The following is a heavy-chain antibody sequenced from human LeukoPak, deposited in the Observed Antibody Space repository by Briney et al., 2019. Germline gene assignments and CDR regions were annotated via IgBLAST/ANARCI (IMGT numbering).Heavy chain of an antibody. V-gene: IGHV3-21*01. J-gene: IGHJ3*02. CDR1: GFIFSSYS. Sequence: PGGSLRLSCAASGFIFSSYSMNWVRQAPGKGLEWVSSISSSGSYIDYADSVRGRFSISRDNAKKSLYLQMNRLRAEDTAVYYCARSDYRAFDIWGQGTMVTVSS. D-gene: IGHD4/OR15-4a*01. CDR3: ARSDYRAFDI. CDR2: ISSSGSYI.